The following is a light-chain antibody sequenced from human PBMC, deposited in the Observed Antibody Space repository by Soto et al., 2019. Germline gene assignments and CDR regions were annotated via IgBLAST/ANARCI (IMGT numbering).Light chain of an antibody. CDR3: QQCDSSPIT. J-gene: IGKJ5*01. CDR2: AAS. CDR1: QRINNY. Sequence: IQMTQSPSSLSASVGDRVTLTCRASQRINNYLDWYQQKPGKAPKLLIYAASGLQSGVPSRFSGSGSGTDFTLTISSLQPEDFTTYYCQQCDSSPITFGQGTRLEIK. V-gene: IGKV1-39*01.